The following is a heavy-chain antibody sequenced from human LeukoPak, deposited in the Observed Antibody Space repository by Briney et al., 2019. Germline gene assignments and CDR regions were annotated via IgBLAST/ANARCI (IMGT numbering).Heavy chain of an antibody. J-gene: IGHJ6*03. CDR3: ARSRGDGYNYYYMDV. V-gene: IGHV1-18*01. CDR2: ISAYNGNT. D-gene: IGHD3-16*01. CDR1: GYTFTSYG. Sequence: ASVKVSCKASGYTFTSYGISWVRQAPGQGLEWMGWISAYNGNTKYAQKFQGRVTITTDESTSTAYMELSSLRSEDTAVYYCARSRGDGYNYYYMDVWGKGTTVTVSS.